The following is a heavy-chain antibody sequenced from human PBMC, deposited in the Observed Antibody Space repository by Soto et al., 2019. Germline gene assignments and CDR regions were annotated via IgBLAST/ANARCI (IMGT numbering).Heavy chain of an antibody. CDR3: AADTYYDIFTGLPHGFDP. CDR2: IVVGSGNT. Sequence: SVKVSCKASGFTFTSSAVQWVRQARGQRLEWIGWIVVGSGNTNYAQKFQERVTITRDMSTSTAYMELSSLRSEDTAVYYCAADTYYDIFTGLPHGFDPRGQEALLTISS. CDR1: GFTFTSSA. V-gene: IGHV1-58*01. D-gene: IGHD3-9*01. J-gene: IGHJ5*01.